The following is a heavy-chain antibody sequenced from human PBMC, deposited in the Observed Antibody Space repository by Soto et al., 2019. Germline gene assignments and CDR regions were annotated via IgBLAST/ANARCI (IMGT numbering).Heavy chain of an antibody. CDR1: GESISSSSYY. V-gene: IGHV4-39*01. J-gene: IGHJ4*02. CDR3: ARQRTTVVTQAYFDH. CDR2: IYYSGRT. Sequence: SETLSLTCIVSGESISSSSYYWGWIRQPPGKGLEWIGSIYYSGRTYYNPSFKSRVTISIDTSKNQFSLKLSSVIATDTAVYYCARQRTTVVTQAYFDHWGQGALVT. D-gene: IGHD2-21*02.